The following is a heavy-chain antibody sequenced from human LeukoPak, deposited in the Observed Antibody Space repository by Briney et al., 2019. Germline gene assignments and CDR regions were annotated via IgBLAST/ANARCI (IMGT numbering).Heavy chain of an antibody. CDR3: ARLRGYSYGSTDY. J-gene: IGHJ4*02. Sequence: GASVKVSCKASGGTFSSYAISWVRQAPGQGLEWMGRIIPILGVANYAQKFQGRVTITADKSTSTAYMELSSLRPEDTAVYYCARLRGYSYGSTDYWGQGTLVTVSS. D-gene: IGHD5-18*01. CDR1: GGTFSSYA. V-gene: IGHV1-69*04. CDR2: IIPILGVA.